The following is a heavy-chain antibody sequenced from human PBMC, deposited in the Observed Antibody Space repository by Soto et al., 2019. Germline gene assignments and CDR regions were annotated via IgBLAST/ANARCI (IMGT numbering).Heavy chain of an antibody. CDR2: IKSKTDGGTT. CDR1: GFTFSNAW. V-gene: IGHV3-15*01. CDR3: TTVAKSVRDSGSYYVVRPPNY. D-gene: IGHD1-26*01. Sequence: LRLSCAASGFTFSNAWMSWVRQAPGKGLEWVGRIKSKTDGGTTDYAAPVKGRFTISRDDSKNTLYLQMNSLKTEDTAVYYCTTVAKSVRDSGSYYVVRPPNYWGQGTQVTVSS. J-gene: IGHJ4*02.